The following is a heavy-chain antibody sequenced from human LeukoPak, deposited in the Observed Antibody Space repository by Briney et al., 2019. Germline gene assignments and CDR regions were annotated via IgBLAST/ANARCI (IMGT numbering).Heavy chain of an antibody. CDR2: INPNSGGT. J-gene: IGHJ4*02. CDR1: GYTFTGYY. V-gene: IGHV1-2*02. D-gene: IGHD3-10*01. CDR3: ARGRASGVDY. Sequence: ASVKVSCKASGYTFTGYYMHWVRQAPGQGLEWMGWINPNSGGTNYVQKFQGRVTMTRDTSISTAYMELSRLRSDDTAVYYCARGRASGVDYWGQGTLVTVSS.